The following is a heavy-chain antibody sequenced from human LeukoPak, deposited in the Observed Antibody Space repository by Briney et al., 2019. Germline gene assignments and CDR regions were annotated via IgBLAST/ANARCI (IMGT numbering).Heavy chain of an antibody. J-gene: IGHJ6*02. V-gene: IGHV3-7*01. Sequence: TGRSLRLSCAASGFTFSSYWMSWVRQAPGKGLEWVANIKQDGSEKYYVDSVKGRFTISRDNAKNSLYLQMNSLRAEDTAVYYCARDPGSYYYYYGMDVWGQGTTVTVSS. CDR3: ARDPGSYYYYYGMDV. CDR1: GFTFSSYW. CDR2: IKQDGSEK. D-gene: IGHD6-25*01.